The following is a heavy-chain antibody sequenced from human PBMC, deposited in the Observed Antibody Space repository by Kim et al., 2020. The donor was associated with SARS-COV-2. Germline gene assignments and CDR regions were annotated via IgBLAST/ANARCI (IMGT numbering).Heavy chain of an antibody. J-gene: IGHJ6*02. CDR3: ARDKYYYDSSGYYDYYYYGMDV. Sequence: GGSLRLSCAASGFTFSSYEMNWVRQAPGKGLEWVSYISSSGSTIYYADSVKGRFAISRDNAKNSLYLQMNSLRAEDTAVYYCARDKYYYDSSGYYDYYYYGMDVWGQGTTVTVSS. D-gene: IGHD3-22*01. CDR1: GFTFSSYE. CDR2: ISSSGSTI. V-gene: IGHV3-48*03.